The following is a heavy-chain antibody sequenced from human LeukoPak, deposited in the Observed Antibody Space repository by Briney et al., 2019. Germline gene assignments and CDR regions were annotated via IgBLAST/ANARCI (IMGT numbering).Heavy chain of an antibody. CDR3: ATGTGTTLSFGY. CDR1: GFTVSSNY. V-gene: IGHV3-53*01. Sequence: PGGSLRLSCAASGFTVSSNYMSWVRQAPGKGLEWVSVIYSGGSTYYADSVKGRFTISRDNAKNSLYLQMNSLRAEDTAVYYCATGTGTTLSFGYWGQGTLVTVSS. J-gene: IGHJ4*02. CDR2: IYSGGST. D-gene: IGHD1-1*01.